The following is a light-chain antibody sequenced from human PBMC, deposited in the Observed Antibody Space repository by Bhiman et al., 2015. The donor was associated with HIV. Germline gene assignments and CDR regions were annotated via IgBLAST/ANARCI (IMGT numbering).Light chain of an antibody. CDR3: SSYTSSTTPYV. Sequence: QSALTQPASVSGSPGQSITISCTGTSSDVGGYNYASWYQQHPGKAPKLMIYDVSSRPSGVSNRFSGSKSANTASLTISGLQAEDEADYYCSSYTSSTTPYVFGTGTKVTVL. J-gene: IGLJ1*01. CDR1: SSDVGGYNY. V-gene: IGLV2-14*03. CDR2: DVS.